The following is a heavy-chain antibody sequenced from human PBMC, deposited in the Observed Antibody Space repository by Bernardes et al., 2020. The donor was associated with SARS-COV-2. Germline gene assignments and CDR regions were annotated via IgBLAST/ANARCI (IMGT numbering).Heavy chain of an antibody. J-gene: IGHJ4*02. CDR3: AKSHGRDYGSGLLYDSQLCYFDY. D-gene: IGHD3-3*01. V-gene: IGHV3-23*01. CDR2: ISGSGGST. Sequence: GGSLRLSCAASGFTFSSYAMSWVRQAPGKGLEWVSAISGSGGSTYYADSVKGRFTISRDNSKNTLYLQMNSLRAEDTAVYYCAKSHGRDYGSGLLYDSQLCYFDYWGQGTLVTVSS. CDR1: GFTFSSYA.